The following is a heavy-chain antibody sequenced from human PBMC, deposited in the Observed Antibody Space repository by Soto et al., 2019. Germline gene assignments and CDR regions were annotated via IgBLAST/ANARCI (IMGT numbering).Heavy chain of an antibody. CDR1: GGTFSSYT. J-gene: IGHJ4*02. Sequence: QVQLVQSGAEVKKPGSSVKVSCNASGGTFSSYTISWVRQAPGQGLEWMGRIIPILGIANYAQKFQGRVTITADKSTSTAYMVLSSLRSEDTAVYYCARESKADPDYWGQGTLVTVSS. CDR3: ARESKADPDY. CDR2: IIPILGIA. D-gene: IGHD4-4*01. V-gene: IGHV1-69*02.